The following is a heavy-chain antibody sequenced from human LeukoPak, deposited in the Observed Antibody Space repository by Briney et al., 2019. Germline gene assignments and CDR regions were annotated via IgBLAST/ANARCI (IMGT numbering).Heavy chain of an antibody. V-gene: IGHV4-4*02. CDR1: DVSIFRSNW. CDR2: IPPSGGT. D-gene: IGHD5/OR15-5a*01. CDR3: ARSPTKRVTDDY. Sequence: PSGTLSLTCAVSDVSIFRSNWWSWVRQPPGKGLVWIGQIPPSGGTNYSPSLKSRVTISVDKSKTQFSLILTSVTAADTAVYFCARSPTKRVTDDYWGQGTLVTVSS. J-gene: IGHJ4*02.